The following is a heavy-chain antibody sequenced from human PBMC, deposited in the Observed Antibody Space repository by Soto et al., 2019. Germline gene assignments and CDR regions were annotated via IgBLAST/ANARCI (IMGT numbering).Heavy chain of an antibody. D-gene: IGHD3-3*01. J-gene: IGHJ5*02. Sequence: GGSLRLSCAASGFTFSSYAMSWVRQAPGKGLEWVSTISGSGESTYYADSVKGRFTISRDKSKNTLFLQMNSLRAEDTAVYYCARGRDYDFWSGSSWFDPWGQGTLVTVSS. CDR1: GFTFSSYA. CDR2: ISGSGEST. V-gene: IGHV3-23*01. CDR3: ARGRDYDFWSGSSWFDP.